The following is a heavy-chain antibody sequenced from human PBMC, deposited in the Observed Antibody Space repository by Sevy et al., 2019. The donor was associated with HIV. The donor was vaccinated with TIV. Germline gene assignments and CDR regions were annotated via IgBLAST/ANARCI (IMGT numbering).Heavy chain of an antibody. V-gene: IGHV3-23*01. D-gene: IGHD3-10*01. CDR1: GFTFDNNA. Sequence: GGSLRLSCAASGFTFDNNAMYWVRQAPGKGLEWVSAISGSGLSTNYAASVRGRFTISRDISKTTLYLQMNSLRAEDTAVYYCAKVYYYDSGTVIPRGMDVXGQGTTVTVSS. CDR2: ISGSGLST. CDR3: AKVYYYDSGTVIPRGMDV. J-gene: IGHJ6*02.